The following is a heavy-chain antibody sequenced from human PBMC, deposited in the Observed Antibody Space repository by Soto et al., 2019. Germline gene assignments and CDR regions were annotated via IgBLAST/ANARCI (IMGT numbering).Heavy chain of an antibody. Sequence: GVSVKLSCKASRYTYTSNDSNCVQHATGQGLEWMGWMNPNSGNTGYAQKFQGRVTMTRNTSISTAYMELSSLRSEDTAVYYCAMWRGAGDDGFGIWGQGTMGTVSS. V-gene: IGHV1-8*01. CDR2: MNPNSGNT. CDR3: AMWRGAGDDGFGI. CDR1: RYTYTSND. J-gene: IGHJ3*02. D-gene: IGHD6-19*01.